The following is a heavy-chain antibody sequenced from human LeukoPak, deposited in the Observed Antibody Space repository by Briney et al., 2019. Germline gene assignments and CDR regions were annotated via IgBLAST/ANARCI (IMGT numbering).Heavy chain of an antibody. Sequence: GKSLRLSCAASGFTFSSYGMHWVRQAPGKGLEWVAVISYGGSNKYYADSVKGRFTISRDNSKNTLYLQMNSLRAEDTAVYYCAKDRKAAAGTFYFDYWGQGTLVTVSS. V-gene: IGHV3-30*18. CDR1: GFTFSSYG. CDR2: ISYGGSNK. J-gene: IGHJ4*02. D-gene: IGHD6-13*01. CDR3: AKDRKAAAGTFYFDY.